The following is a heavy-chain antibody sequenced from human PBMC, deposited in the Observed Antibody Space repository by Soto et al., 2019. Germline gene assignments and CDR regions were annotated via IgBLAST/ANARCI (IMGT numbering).Heavy chain of an antibody. Sequence: ETLSGTGNVSGGSLRSKYRTWIRQSPGKGLEWIGYVYFSGNTNYNPSLKSRVTISIDTSKNQFSLRLASVTAADTAFYYCGIVRPSGYVLSWGQGTLVTVSS. V-gene: IGHV4-59*01. CDR2: VYFSGNT. J-gene: IGHJ5*02. D-gene: IGHD6-25*01. CDR3: GIVRPSGYVLS. CDR1: GGSLRSKY.